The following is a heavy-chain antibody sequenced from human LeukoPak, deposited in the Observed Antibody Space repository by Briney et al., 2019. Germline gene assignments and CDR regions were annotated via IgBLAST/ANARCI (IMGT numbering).Heavy chain of an antibody. CDR3: ARGSEDYYDSSGYLPFDY. D-gene: IGHD3-22*01. CDR1: GFTFSSYA. Sequence: PGRSLRLSCAASGFTFSSYAMHWVRQAPGEGLEWVAVISYDGSNKYYADSVKGRFTISRDNSKNTLYLRMNSLRAEDTAVYYCARGSEDYYDSSGYLPFDYWGQGTLVTVSS. CDR2: ISYDGSNK. V-gene: IGHV3-30-3*01. J-gene: IGHJ4*02.